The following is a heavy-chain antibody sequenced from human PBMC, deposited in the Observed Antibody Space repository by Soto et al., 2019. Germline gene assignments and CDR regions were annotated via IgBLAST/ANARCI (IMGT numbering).Heavy chain of an antibody. Sequence: GSVKVSCKASGYTFSSYAMHWVRQAPGQRLEWMGWINAGYGNTKSSQKFQDRVTISRDTSASTAYMELTSLRSEDTAVYYCARDTGDGTFDFWGQGNLVTVSS. J-gene: IGHJ4*02. V-gene: IGHV1-3*01. D-gene: IGHD7-27*01. CDR1: GYTFSSYA. CDR3: ARDTGDGTFDF. CDR2: INAGYGNT.